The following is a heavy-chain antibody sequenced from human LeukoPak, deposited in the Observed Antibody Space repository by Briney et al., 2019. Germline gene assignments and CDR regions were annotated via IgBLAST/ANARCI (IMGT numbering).Heavy chain of an antibody. CDR1: GGTLSSYA. D-gene: IGHD6-13*01. Sequence: SVKVSCKASGGTLSSYAISWVRQAPGQGLEWMGGIIPIFGTANYAQKLQGRVTMTTDTSTSTAYMELRSLRSDDTAVYYCARGIAAAGNDYWGQGTLVTVSS. J-gene: IGHJ4*02. CDR2: IIPIFGTA. CDR3: ARGIAAAGNDY. V-gene: IGHV1-69*05.